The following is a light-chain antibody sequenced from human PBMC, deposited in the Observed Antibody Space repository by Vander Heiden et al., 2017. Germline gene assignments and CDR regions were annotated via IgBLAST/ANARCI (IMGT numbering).Light chain of an antibody. CDR3: QLYGSSPRLT. CDR2: GAS. V-gene: IGKV3-20*01. CDR1: QSVSSSY. Sequence: ETVLTQSPGTLSLSPGERATLSCRASQSVSSSYLGWYQQKPGQAPRLLIYGASSRATGIPDRFSGSGSGTDFTLTISRLEPEDFAVYYCQLYGSSPRLTFGGGTKVEIK. J-gene: IGKJ4*01.